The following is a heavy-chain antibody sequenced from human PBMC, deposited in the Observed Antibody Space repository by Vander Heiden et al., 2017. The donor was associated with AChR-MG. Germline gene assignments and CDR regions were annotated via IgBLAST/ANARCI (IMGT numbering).Heavy chain of an antibody. CDR1: GFTFSSYS. V-gene: IGHV3-21*01. D-gene: IGHD1-26*01. Sequence: EVQLVESGGGLVKPGGSLRLSCAASGFTFSSYSMNWVRQAPGKGLEWVSSSSISSSYRDYADSVKGRCTISRYNANNSLNLQMNSLRAEDTAVYYCARDSSRWEMATMYYWGQGTLVTVSS. J-gene: IGHJ4*02. CDR3: ARDSSRWEMATMYY. CDR2: SSISSSYR.